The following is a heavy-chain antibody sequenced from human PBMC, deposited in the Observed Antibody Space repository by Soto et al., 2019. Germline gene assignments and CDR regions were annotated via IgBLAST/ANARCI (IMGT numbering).Heavy chain of an antibody. CDR1: GYTFTSHY. J-gene: IGHJ6*02. CDR3: ARDSGMRDDNNFYRMDV. D-gene: IGHD3-9*01. V-gene: IGHV1-46*04. Sequence: QVQLVQSGAEVKKSGASVKVSCKASGYTFTSHYIQWVRQAPGQGLEWLGMIKPSGGSTTYAQKLQGRVTMTRDTSTSTVYMELSSLTSEDTAVYYCARDSGMRDDNNFYRMDVWGQGTTVIVSS. CDR2: IKPSGGST.